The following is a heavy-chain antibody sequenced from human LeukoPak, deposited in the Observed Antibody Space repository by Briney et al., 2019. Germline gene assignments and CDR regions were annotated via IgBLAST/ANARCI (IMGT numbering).Heavy chain of an antibody. CDR2: ISYDGSNK. J-gene: IGHJ5*02. Sequence: RGSLRLSCAASGFTFSTYGMHWVRQAPGKGLEWVAVISYDGSNKYYADSVKGRFTISRDNSKNTLYLQMNSLRAEDTAVYYCAKVVVPAAILSWFDPWGQGTLVTVSS. CDR1: GFTFSTYG. V-gene: IGHV3-30*18. CDR3: AKVVVPAAILSWFDP. D-gene: IGHD2-2*02.